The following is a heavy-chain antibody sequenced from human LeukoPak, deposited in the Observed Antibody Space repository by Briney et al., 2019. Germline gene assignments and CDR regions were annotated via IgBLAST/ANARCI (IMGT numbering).Heavy chain of an antibody. CDR3: ARGIAAAGQTYNWFDP. CDR2: IYYSGST. D-gene: IGHD6-13*01. J-gene: IGHJ5*02. V-gene: IGHV4-31*03. CDR1: GGSISSGGYY. Sequence: SETLSLTCTVSGGSISSGGYYWSWIRHHPGKGLEWIGYIYYSGSTYYNPSLKSRVTISVDTFKNQFSLKLSSVTAADTAVYYCARGIAAAGQTYNWFDPWGQGTLVTVSS.